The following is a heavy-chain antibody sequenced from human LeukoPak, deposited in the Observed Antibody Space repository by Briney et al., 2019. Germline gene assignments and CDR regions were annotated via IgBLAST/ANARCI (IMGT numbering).Heavy chain of an antibody. CDR1: GFSLSTSGMC. J-gene: IGHJ4*02. D-gene: IGHD3-10*01. V-gene: IGHV2-70*11. Sequence: ESGPALVKPTQTLTLTCTFSGFSLSTSGMCVSWIRQPPGKALEWLARIDWDDDKYYSTSLKTRLTISKDTSKNQVVLTMTNIDPVDTATYYCARIPTFDYGSGSYYDFWGQGTLVTVSS. CDR3: ARIPTFDYGSGSYYDF. CDR2: IDWDDDK.